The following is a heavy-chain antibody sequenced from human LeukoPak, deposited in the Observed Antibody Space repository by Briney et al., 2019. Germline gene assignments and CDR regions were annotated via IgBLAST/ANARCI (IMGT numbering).Heavy chain of an antibody. CDR1: GVSISSHY. CDR3: ASQTLRFLGAAFDI. Sequence: PSETLSLTCTVSGVSISSHYWSWLRQPPGKGLEWIGYVYYSGSTNYNPSLKSRVTISVDTSKNHFSLKLSSVTAADTAVYYCASQTLRFLGAAFDIWGQGTMVTVSS. V-gene: IGHV4-59*11. D-gene: IGHD3-3*01. CDR2: VYYSGST. J-gene: IGHJ3*02.